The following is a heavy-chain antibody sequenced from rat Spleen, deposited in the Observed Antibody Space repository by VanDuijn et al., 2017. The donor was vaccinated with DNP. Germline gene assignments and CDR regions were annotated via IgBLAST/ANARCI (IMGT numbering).Heavy chain of an antibody. CDR3: ARHAHYVYYGPGGYAMDA. CDR1: GFTFSNYY. Sequence: EVQLVESGGGLVQPGRSLKLSCAASGFTFSNYYMAWVRQAPKKGLEWVATISTSGSRTYYPDSVKGRFTISRDNAKSSLYLQMNSLKSEDTATYYCARHAHYVYYGPGGYAMDAWGQGTSVTVSS. D-gene: IGHD1-6*01. J-gene: IGHJ4*01. CDR2: ISTSGSRT. V-gene: IGHV5-25*01.